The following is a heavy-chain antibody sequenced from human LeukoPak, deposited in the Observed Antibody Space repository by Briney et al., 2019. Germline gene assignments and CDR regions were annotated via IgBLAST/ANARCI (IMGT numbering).Heavy chain of an antibody. CDR3: ARVRYYRDSSGYYHFGY. J-gene: IGHJ4*02. D-gene: IGHD3-22*01. V-gene: IGHV3-7*03. Sequence: GGSLRLSCAASGFTFSSYWMSWVRQAPGKGLEWVANIKQDGSEKYYVDSVKGRFTISRDNAKNSLYLQMNSLRAEDTAVYYCARVRYYRDSSGYYHFGYWGQGTLVTVSS. CDR1: GFTFSSYW. CDR2: IKQDGSEK.